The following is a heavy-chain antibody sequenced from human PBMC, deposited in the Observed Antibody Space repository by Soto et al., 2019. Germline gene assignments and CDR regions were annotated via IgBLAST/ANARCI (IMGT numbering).Heavy chain of an antibody. D-gene: IGHD2-21*02. CDR1: GSSMSSYY. J-gene: IGHJ4*02. CDR2: IYYTGTT. CDR3: ARLGGYYQAFDQ. V-gene: IGHV4-59*08. Sequence: SDTLSLTCIVSGSSMSSYYWGWFRQPPGKGLEWIGYIYYTGTTTYHPSLKSRVTISIDTSRNQFPLKLNSVTAADTAVYYCARLGGYYQAFDQWGQGSLVTVS.